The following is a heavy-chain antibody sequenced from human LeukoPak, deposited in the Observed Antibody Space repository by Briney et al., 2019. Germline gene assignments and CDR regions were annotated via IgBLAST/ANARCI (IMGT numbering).Heavy chain of an antibody. V-gene: IGHV4-59*01. D-gene: IGHD3-22*01. CDR1: GGSISSYY. J-gene: IGHJ4*02. CDR3: ARDYYDSSGYYYPFRY. CDR2: IYYSGST. Sequence: PSETLSLTCTVSGGSISSYYWSWIRQPPGKGLEWIGYIYYSGSTNYNPSLKSRVTISVDTSKNQFSLKLSSVTAADTAVYYCARDYYDSSGYYYPFRYWGQGTLVTVSS.